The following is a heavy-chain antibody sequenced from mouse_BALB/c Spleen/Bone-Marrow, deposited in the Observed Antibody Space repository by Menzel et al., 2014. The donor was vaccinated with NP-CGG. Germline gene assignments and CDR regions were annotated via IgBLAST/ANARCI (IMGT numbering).Heavy chain of an antibody. J-gene: IGHJ3*01. V-gene: IGHV5-6-5*01. CDR2: ISRGGTT. D-gene: IGHD1-1*01. CDR3: ARNYYGTFAY. Sequence: EVKLVESGGGLVKPGGSLKLSCAASGFTFSSYAMSWVRQTPVKRLEWVASISRGGTTYYPDSVKGRFTISRDNARNILYLQMSGLRSEDTAMYYCARNYYGTFAYWGQGTRVTVSA. CDR1: GFTFSSYA.